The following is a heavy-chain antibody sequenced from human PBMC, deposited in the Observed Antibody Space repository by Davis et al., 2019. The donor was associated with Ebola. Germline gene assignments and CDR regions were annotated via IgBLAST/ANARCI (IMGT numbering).Heavy chain of an antibody. CDR3: ARVRPPKTTTGGMDV. D-gene: IGHD1-26*01. CDR1: GYTFTSYY. CDR2: IIPIFGTA. V-gene: IGHV1-69*13. J-gene: IGHJ6*02. Sequence: AASVKVSCKASGYTFTSYYMHWVRQAPGQGLDWMGGIIPIFGTANYAQKFQGRVTITADESTSTAYMELSSLRSEDTAVYYCARVRPPKTTTGGMDVWGQGTTVTVSS.